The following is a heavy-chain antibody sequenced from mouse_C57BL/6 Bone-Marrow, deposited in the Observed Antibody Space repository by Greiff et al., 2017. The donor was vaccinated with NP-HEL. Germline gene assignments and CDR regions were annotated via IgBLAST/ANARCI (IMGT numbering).Heavy chain of an antibody. Sequence: VQLQQPGAELEKPGASVKLSCKASGYTFTSYWMHWVKQRPGQGLEWIGMIHPNSGSTNYNEKFKSKATLTVDKSSSTAYMQLSSLTSEDSAVYYCAAQATLYYYAMDYWGQGTSVTVPS. V-gene: IGHV1-64*01. CDR2: IHPNSGST. D-gene: IGHD3-2*02. CDR1: GYTFTSYW. CDR3: AAQATLYYYAMDY. J-gene: IGHJ4*01.